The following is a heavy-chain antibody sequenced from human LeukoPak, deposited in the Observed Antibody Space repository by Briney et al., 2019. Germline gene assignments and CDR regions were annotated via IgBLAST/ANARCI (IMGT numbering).Heavy chain of an antibody. Sequence: PSETLSLACTVSGASVSGSAYYWGWIRQPPGKGLEWIGNIYYSGSTYYNESLESRVTISADTSKNQFSLKLSSVTAADTAVYYCARAPRRYCSSTSCYSPLLVLHYYYMDVWGKGTTVTVSS. J-gene: IGHJ6*03. V-gene: IGHV4-39*07. CDR3: ARAPRRYCSSTSCYSPLLVLHYYYMDV. CDR2: IYYSGST. D-gene: IGHD2-2*01. CDR1: GASVSGSAYY.